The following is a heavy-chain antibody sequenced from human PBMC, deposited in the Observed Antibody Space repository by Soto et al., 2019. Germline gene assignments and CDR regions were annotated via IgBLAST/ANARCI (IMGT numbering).Heavy chain of an antibody. CDR2: IKSDGSST. CDR3: ARGGRGGFDY. D-gene: IGHD3-16*01. J-gene: IGHJ4*02. Sequence: EVQLVESGGGLVPPGGSLRLSCAASRFTFTSYWMHWVRQAPGKGLVWVSSIKSDGSSTNYADSVKGRFTISRDNAKNTVYLQMNSLRAEDTAVYFCARGGRGGFDYWGQGALVTVSS. V-gene: IGHV3-74*01. CDR1: RFTFTSYW.